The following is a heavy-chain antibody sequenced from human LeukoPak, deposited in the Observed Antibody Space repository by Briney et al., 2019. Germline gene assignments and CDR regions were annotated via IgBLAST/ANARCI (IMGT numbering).Heavy chain of an antibody. J-gene: IGHJ4*02. CDR3: ARPDCSGGSCYWVWLDY. D-gene: IGHD2-15*01. V-gene: IGHV3-30*03. CDR2: ISYDGSNK. CDR1: GFTFSSYG. Sequence: PGGSLRLSCAASGFTFSSYGMHWVRQAPGKGLEWVAVISYDGSNKYYADSVKGRFTISRDNSKNTLYLQMNSLRAEDTAVYYCARPDCSGGSCYWVWLDYWGQGTLATVSS.